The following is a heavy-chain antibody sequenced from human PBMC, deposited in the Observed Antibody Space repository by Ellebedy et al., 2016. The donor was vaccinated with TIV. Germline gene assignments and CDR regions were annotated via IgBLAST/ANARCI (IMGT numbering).Heavy chain of an antibody. CDR2: IYYSGST. Sequence: SETLSLTCSVSGASVNSGSYYWSWIRQPPGKGLEWIGYIYYSGSTNYNPSLKRRVTIAVDTSKNEFSLKLRSVTAADTAVYYCAREFVEVATIDDFYYAMDVWGQGTTVTVSS. V-gene: IGHV4-61*01. J-gene: IGHJ6*02. D-gene: IGHD5-24*01. CDR1: GASVNSGSYY. CDR3: AREFVEVATIDDFYYAMDV.